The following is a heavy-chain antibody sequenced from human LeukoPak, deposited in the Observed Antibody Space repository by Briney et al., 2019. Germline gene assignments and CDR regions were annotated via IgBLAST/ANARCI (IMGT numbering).Heavy chain of an antibody. Sequence: ASVEVSCKASGYTFTSYYMHWVRQAPGQGLEWTGWINAGNGNTKYSQKFQGRVTITRDTSASTAYMELSSLRSEDTAVYYCAREGMVASFDYWGQGTLVTVSS. V-gene: IGHV1-3*01. CDR1: GYTFTSYY. CDR2: INAGNGNT. D-gene: IGHD2-15*01. J-gene: IGHJ4*02. CDR3: AREGMVASFDY.